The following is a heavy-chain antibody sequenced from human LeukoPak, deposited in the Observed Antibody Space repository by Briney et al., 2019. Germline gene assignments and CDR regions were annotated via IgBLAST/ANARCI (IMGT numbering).Heavy chain of an antibody. V-gene: IGHV3-48*01. J-gene: IGHJ6*04. D-gene: IGHD3-10*02. Sequence: GGSLRLSCAASGFTFSSYSMSWVRQAPGKGLEWVSYISSSGSTLYYADSVKGRFTISRDNAKNSLYLQMNSLRAEDTAVYYCAELGITMIGGVWGKGTTVTISS. CDR1: GFTFSSYS. CDR2: ISSSGSTL. CDR3: AELGITMIGGV.